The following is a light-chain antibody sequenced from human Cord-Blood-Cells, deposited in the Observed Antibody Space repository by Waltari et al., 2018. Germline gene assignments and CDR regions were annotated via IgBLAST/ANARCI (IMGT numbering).Light chain of an antibody. CDR2: AAS. Sequence: VIWMTQSPSLLSASTGDRVTISCRMSQCISSYLAWYQQKPGKAPELLIYAASTLQSGVPSRFSGSGSRTDFILTISCLQSEDFATYYCQQYYSFPWTFGQGTKVEIK. CDR3: QQYYSFPWT. J-gene: IGKJ1*01. V-gene: IGKV1D-8*01. CDR1: QCISSY.